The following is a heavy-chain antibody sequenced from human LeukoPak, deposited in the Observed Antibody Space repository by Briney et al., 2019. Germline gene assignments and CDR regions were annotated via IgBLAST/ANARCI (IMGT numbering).Heavy chain of an antibody. J-gene: IGHJ3*02. Sequence: GGSLRLSCAASGFTFSSYSMNWVRQAPGKGLEWVSSISSSSSYIYYADSVKGRFTISRDNAKNSLYLQMNSLRAEDTAVYYCARLVPALTQEGHDAFDIWGQGTMVTVSS. V-gene: IGHV3-21*01. CDR2: ISSSSSYI. CDR3: ARLVPALTQEGHDAFDI. CDR1: GFTFSSYS. D-gene: IGHD2-2*01.